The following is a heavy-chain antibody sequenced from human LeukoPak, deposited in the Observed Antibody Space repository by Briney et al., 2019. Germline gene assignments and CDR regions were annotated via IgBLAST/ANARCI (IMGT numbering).Heavy chain of an antibody. V-gene: IGHV4-59*08. Sequence: KASETLSLTCTVSGGSISSYYWSWIRQPPGKGLEWIGYIYYSGSTNYNPSLKSRVTISVDTSKNQFSLKLSSVTAADTAVYYCARHENDYDFWSGYPHMDVWGQGTTVTVSS. CDR3: ARHENDYDFWSGYPHMDV. D-gene: IGHD3-3*01. J-gene: IGHJ6*02. CDR2: IYYSGST. CDR1: GGSISSYY.